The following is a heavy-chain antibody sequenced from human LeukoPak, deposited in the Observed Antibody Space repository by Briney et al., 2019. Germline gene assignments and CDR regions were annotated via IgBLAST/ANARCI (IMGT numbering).Heavy chain of an antibody. J-gene: IGHJ5*02. CDR2: IYYSGST. D-gene: IGHD3-3*01. Sequence: SETLSLTCLVSGEPISSYYWSWIRQPPGKGLEWIGYIYYSGSTNYNPSLESRVTISVDTSKNQFSLKLSSVTAADTAVYYCARARLLYTEYNWFDPWGQGTPVTVSS. V-gene: IGHV4-59*01. CDR3: ARARLLYTEYNWFDP. CDR1: GEPISSYY.